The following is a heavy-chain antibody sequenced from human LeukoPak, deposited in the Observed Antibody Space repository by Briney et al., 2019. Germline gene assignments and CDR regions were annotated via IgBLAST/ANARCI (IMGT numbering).Heavy chain of an antibody. D-gene: IGHD5-18*01. CDR2: IYSSGTT. CDR1: GGSVHSYDHY. CDR3: ARQPHSYGPDYYYYYMDL. V-gene: IGHV4-39*01. Sequence: PSDTLSLTCTVSGGSVHSYDHYWAWIRQPPGKGLEWMGTIYSSGTTSHNPSLKSRVTISVDTSSNHFYLNLISVTAADTALYYCARQPHSYGPDYYYYYMDLWGTGTTVTVSS. J-gene: IGHJ6*03.